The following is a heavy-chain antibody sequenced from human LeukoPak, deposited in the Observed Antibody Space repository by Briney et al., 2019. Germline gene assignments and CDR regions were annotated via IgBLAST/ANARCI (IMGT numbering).Heavy chain of an antibody. D-gene: IGHD6-13*01. J-gene: IGHJ6*02. CDR2: ISYDGSNK. CDR1: GFTISSYA. V-gene: IGHV3-30-3*01. Sequence: AGSLTLSCAASGFTISSYAFHWVRQAQGKGLEWVGVISYDGSNKYYADSVKGRFTISRDHSKNTLYLQMNSLRAEDTAVYYCARELRAAAYYYYYGMDVWVQGTTVTVSS. CDR3: ARELRAAAYYYYYGMDV.